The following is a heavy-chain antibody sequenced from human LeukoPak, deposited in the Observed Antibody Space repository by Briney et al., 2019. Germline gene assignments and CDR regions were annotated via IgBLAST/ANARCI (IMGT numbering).Heavy chain of an antibody. V-gene: IGHV3-30*02. Sequence: GGSLRLSCAASGFTFSSYGMHWVRQAPGKGLERVAFIRYDGSNKYYADSVKGRFTISRDNSKNTLYLQMNSLRAEDTAVYYCAKDQASGWPPRGFDYWGQGTLVTVSS. CDR1: GFTFSSYG. CDR2: IRYDGSNK. CDR3: AKDQASGWPPRGFDY. J-gene: IGHJ4*02. D-gene: IGHD6-19*01.